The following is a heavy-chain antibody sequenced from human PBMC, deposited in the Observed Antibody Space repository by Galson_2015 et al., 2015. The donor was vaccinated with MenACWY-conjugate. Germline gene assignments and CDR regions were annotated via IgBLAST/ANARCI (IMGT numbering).Heavy chain of an antibody. CDR2: IIPVLAAA. CDR3: ARETCSGGKCYSRY. V-gene: IGHV1-69*13. J-gene: IGHJ4*02. D-gene: IGHD2-15*01. CDR1: GGAFNNYA. Sequence: SVKVSCKASGGAFNNYAFNWVRQVPGQGLQWMGGIIPVLAAADYAPKFLHRLRITADGSTSTTYMELSSLRSEDTALYYCARETCSGGKCYSRYWGQGTLVTVSS.